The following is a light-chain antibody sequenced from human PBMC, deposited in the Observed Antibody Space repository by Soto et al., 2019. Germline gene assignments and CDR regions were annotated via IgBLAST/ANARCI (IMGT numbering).Light chain of an antibody. V-gene: IGLV1-40*01. CDR1: SSNIGAGYD. Sequence: QSVLTQPPSVSGAPGQRVTISCTGSSSNIGAGYDVHWYQQLPGTAPKLLIYGNSNRPSGVPDRFSGSKSGTSASLAITGLQAEDEADYYCNLYTSSNTYVFGTGTKVTVL. J-gene: IGLJ1*01. CDR2: GNS. CDR3: NLYTSSNTYV.